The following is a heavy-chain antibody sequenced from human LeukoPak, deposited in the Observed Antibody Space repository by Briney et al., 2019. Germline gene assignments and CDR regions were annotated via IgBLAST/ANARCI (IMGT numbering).Heavy chain of an antibody. Sequence: PGGSLRLSCAASGFSFSSYWMNWVRQAPGKGLEWVAVISYDGSNKYYADSVKGRFTISRDNSKNTLYLQMNSLRAEDTAVYYCAKDYSGSYWNAFDIWGQGTMVTVSS. J-gene: IGHJ3*02. CDR1: GFSFSSYW. CDR2: ISYDGSNK. V-gene: IGHV3-30*18. D-gene: IGHD1-26*01. CDR3: AKDYSGSYWNAFDI.